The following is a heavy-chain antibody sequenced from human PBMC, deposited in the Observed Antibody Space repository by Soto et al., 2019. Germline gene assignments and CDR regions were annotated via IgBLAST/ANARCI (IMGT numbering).Heavy chain of an antibody. Sequence: ASVKVSCKASGYTFSTYAMHWVRQAPGQSLEWMGWINTGNGNTKYSQKFQGRVTITSDTSANTSYMELSSLRSEDTAVYYCARVERFYYFYYVMDFWGQGTTVTVSS. CDR3: ARVERFYYFYYVMDF. J-gene: IGHJ6*02. D-gene: IGHD3-10*01. CDR1: GYTFSTYA. CDR2: INTGNGNT. V-gene: IGHV1-3*04.